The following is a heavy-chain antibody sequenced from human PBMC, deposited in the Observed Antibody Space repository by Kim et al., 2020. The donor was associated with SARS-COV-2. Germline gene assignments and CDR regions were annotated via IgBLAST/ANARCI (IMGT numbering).Heavy chain of an antibody. CDR3: ARGPSHVAPFDY. D-gene: IGHD5-12*01. V-gene: IGHV3-64*01. CDR2: ISSDGVST. Sequence: GGSLRLSCAASGFTFGSYTMFWVRQAPGKGLEYVSAISSDGVSTYYANSMKDRFTISRDNSKNTLFLQMGSLRAEDMAVYYCARGPSHVAPFDYWGRGT. J-gene: IGHJ4*02. CDR1: GFTFGSYT.